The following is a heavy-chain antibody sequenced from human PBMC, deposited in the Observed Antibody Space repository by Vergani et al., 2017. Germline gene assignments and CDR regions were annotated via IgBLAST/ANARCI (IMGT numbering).Heavy chain of an antibody. J-gene: IGHJ4*02. Sequence: QVQLVQSGAVVKKPGASVKVSCKASGYTFTSYGISWVRQAPGQGLEWMGWISAYNGNTNYAQKLQGRVTMTTDTSTSTAYMELRSLRSDDTAVYYCARDPIHTVTPPRPYFDYWGQGTLVTVSS. V-gene: IGHV1-18*01. CDR1: GYTFTSYG. CDR2: ISAYNGNT. D-gene: IGHD4-11*01. CDR3: ARDPIHTVTPPRPYFDY.